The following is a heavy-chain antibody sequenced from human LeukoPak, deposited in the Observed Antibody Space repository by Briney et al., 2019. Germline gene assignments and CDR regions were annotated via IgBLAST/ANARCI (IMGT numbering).Heavy chain of an antibody. J-gene: IGHJ4*02. CDR2: ISYDGANI. CDR1: GFTFSSYS. V-gene: IGHV3-30-3*01. Sequence: GGSLRLSCRASGFTFSSYSMHWVRQAPGKGLEWVGVISYDGANIYADSVKGRFTISRDNSRNTLDLHMNNLGTEDTAVYYCARHLNYYLDYWGQGTLVTVSS. CDR3: ARHLNYYLDY. D-gene: IGHD3-10*01.